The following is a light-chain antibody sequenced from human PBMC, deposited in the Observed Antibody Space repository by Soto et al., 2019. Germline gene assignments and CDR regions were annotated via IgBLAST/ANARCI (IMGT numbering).Light chain of an antibody. CDR3: QQYYSTPPT. Sequence: DFVMTQSPDSLAVSLGERATINCKSSQSVLYSSNNNNYLAWYQQKPGQPPKLLIYWASTREAGVPDRFSGSGSGTDFTITISSLQAEDVAVYYCQQYYSTPPTFGQGTKVEIK. CDR1: QSVLYSSNNNNY. J-gene: IGKJ1*01. V-gene: IGKV4-1*01. CDR2: WAS.